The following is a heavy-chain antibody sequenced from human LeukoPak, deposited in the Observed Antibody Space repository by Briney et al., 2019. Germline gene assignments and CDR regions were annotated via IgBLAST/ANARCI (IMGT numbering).Heavy chain of an antibody. CDR2: IYYSGST. CDR1: GGSISSGDYY. V-gene: IGHV4-30-4*08. D-gene: IGHD2-2*01. Sequence: SETLSLTCTVSGGSISSGDYYWSWIRQPPGKGLEWIGYIYYSGSTYYNPSLKSRVTISVDTSKNQFSLKLSSVTAADPAVYYCASGLRYCSSTSCYEGDYWGQGTLVTVSS. J-gene: IGHJ4*02. CDR3: ASGLRYCSSTSCYEGDY.